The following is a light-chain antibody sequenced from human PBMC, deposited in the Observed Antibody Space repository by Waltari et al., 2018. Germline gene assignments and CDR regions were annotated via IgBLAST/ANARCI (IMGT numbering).Light chain of an antibody. Sequence: HQLPPLPSVSVPPGQTARNSCSGDALSNQYTYWYQQKAGQAPILVIYKDNERPSGIPERFSGSSSGTTVTLTISAVQAEDEADYYCQSADSSSPYVLFGGGTKLTVL. V-gene: IGLV3-25*03. CDR2: KDN. CDR1: ALSNQY. J-gene: IGLJ2*01. CDR3: QSADSSSPYVL.